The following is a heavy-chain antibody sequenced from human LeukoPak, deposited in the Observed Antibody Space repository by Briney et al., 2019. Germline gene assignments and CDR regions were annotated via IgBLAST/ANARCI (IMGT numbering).Heavy chain of an antibody. CDR1: GYTFTSYG. D-gene: IGHD6-19*01. V-gene: IGHV1-18*01. CDR3: ATINSTSGWYYFDY. Sequence: ASVKVSCRASGYTFTSYGISWVRQAPGQGLEWMGWISAYNGNTNYAQKLQGRVTMTTDTSTSTAYMELRSLRSDDTAVYYCATINSTSGWYYFDYWGQGTLVTVSS. J-gene: IGHJ4*02. CDR2: ISAYNGNT.